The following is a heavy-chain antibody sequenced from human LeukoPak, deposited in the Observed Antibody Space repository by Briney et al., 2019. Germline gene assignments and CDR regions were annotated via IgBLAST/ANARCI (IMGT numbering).Heavy chain of an antibody. CDR2: INPNSGGT. V-gene: IGHV1-2*02. CDR1: GYTFTGYY. J-gene: IGHJ5*02. D-gene: IGHD3-16*01. Sequence: ASVKVSCKASGYTFTGYYMHWVRQAPGQGLEWMGWINPNSGGTNYAQKFQGRVTMTRDTSISTAYMELSRLRSDDTAVYYCARDYVRENWFDPWGQGTLVTVSS. CDR3: ARDYVRENWFDP.